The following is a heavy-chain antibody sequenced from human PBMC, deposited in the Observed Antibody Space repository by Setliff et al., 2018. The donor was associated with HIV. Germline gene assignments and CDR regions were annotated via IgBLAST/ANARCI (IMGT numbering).Heavy chain of an antibody. CDR1: GDSIGSSSW. Sequence: SETLSLTCAVSGDSIGSSSWWSWVRQAPGKGLEWIGEIYHGGTTKYNPSLKSRVTMSVDRPNNHFSLSLSSVTAADTAVYYCARLPDINSWPFDYWARGTLVTVSS. CDR2: IYHGGTT. D-gene: IGHD6-13*01. V-gene: IGHV4-4*02. CDR3: ARLPDINSWPFDY. J-gene: IGHJ4*02.